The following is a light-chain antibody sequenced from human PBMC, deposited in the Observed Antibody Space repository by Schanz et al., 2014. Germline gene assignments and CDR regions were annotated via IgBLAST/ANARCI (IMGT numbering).Light chain of an antibody. J-gene: IGLJ1*01. CDR3: SSYTSSSTYV. CDR2: EVS. V-gene: IGLV2-8*01. Sequence: QSALTQPPSASGSPGQSVTISCTGTSFDVGGYNYVSWYQQHPGKAPKLIIFEVSRRPSGVPDRFSGSKSGNTASLTVSGLHSEDEADYYCSSYTSSSTYVFGTGTKLTVL. CDR1: SFDVGGYNY.